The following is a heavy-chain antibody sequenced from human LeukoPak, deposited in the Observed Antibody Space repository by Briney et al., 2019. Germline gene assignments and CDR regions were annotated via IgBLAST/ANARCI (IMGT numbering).Heavy chain of an antibody. CDR1: GYSISSGYY. V-gene: IGHV4-38-2*02. CDR3: AREKIAALDY. J-gene: IGHJ4*02. D-gene: IGHD6-6*01. Sequence: SETLSLTCAVSGYSISSGYYWGWIRQPPGKGLEWIGSIYHSGSTYYNPSLKSRVTISVDTSKNQFSLKLSSVTAADTAVYYCAREKIAALDYWGQGTLVTVSS. CDR2: IYHSGST.